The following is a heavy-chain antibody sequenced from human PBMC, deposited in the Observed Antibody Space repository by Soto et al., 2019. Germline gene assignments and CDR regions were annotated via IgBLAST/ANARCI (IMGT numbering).Heavy chain of an antibody. J-gene: IGHJ6*02. V-gene: IGHV4-59*05. CDR2: IYYSGST. CDR1: GDSISSSY. D-gene: IGHD5-18*01. CDR3: ACIFSGGYGYGFYYYGMDV. Sequence: SETLSLTCTVSGDSISSSYWTWIRQPPGKGLEWIGSIYYSGSTYYNPSLKSRVTISVDTSKNQFSLKLSSVTAADTAVYYCACIFSGGYGYGFYYYGMDVWGQGTTVTVSS.